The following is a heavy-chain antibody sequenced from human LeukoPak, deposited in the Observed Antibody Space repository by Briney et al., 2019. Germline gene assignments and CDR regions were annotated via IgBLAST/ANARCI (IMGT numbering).Heavy chain of an antibody. CDR3: ARDLKTRSYYYGMDV. V-gene: IGHV4-39*07. CDR1: VGSISSSSYY. Sequence: SETLSLTCTVSVGSISSSSYYWGWIRQPPGKGLEWIGSIYYSGSTYYNPSLKSRVTISVDKSKNQFSLKLTSVTAADTAVYYCARDLKTRSYYYGMDVWGQGTTVTVSS. CDR2: IYYSGST. J-gene: IGHJ6*02.